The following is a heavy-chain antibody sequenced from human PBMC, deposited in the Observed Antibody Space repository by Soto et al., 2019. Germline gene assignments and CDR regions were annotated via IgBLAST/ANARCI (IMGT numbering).Heavy chain of an antibody. CDR2: ISGSGSNQ. CDR3: ATTASMTIGDGFDH. Sequence: EVQVLESGGGLVQPGGSLRLSCAASGFTFSSYAMSWVRQAPGQGLEWVSAISGSGSNQYYADSVKGRFTISRDNSKNTLYLQMNSLRAEDTALYYCATTASMTIGDGFDHWGQVTLVTVSS. V-gene: IGHV3-23*01. D-gene: IGHD4-17*01. CDR1: GFTFSSYA. J-gene: IGHJ4*02.